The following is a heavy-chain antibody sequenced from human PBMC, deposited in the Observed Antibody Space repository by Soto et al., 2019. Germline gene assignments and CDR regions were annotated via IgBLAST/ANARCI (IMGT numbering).Heavy chain of an antibody. V-gene: IGHV3-48*03. CDR3: ARDGNWFDP. Sequence: GGSLRLSCAASGLTFSNFEMNWVRQAPGKGLEWLSYISSSGGTMYYADSVKGRFTISRDNAQNSLYLQMNSLRAEDTAVYYCARDGNWFDPWGQGTLVTVSS. CDR1: GLTFSNFE. CDR2: ISSSGGTM. J-gene: IGHJ5*02.